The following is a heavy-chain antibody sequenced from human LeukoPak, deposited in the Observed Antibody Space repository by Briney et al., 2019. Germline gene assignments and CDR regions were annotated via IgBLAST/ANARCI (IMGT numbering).Heavy chain of an antibody. V-gene: IGHV4-59*01. Sequence: PSETLSLTCTISGGSISSYYWSWIRQPPGKGLEWIGYIYYSGSTYYNPSLKSRVTISVDKSKNLFSLILTSVSASDTAIYYCARDHWLFSSKTWYYYGMDVWGQGTTVTVSS. CDR1: GGSISSYY. CDR2: IYYSGST. CDR3: ARDHWLFSSKTWYYYGMDV. D-gene: IGHD3-9*01. J-gene: IGHJ6*02.